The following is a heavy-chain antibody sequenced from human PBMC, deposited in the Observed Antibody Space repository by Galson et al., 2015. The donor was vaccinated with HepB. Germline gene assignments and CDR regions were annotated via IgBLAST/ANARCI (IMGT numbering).Heavy chain of an antibody. D-gene: IGHD6-13*01. Sequence: SLRLSCAAPGFTFSSYAMSWVRQAPGKGLEWVSAISGSGGSTYYADSVEGRSTISRDNSKNTLYLQMNSLRAEDTAVYYCAKGIAAAWGYFDYWGQGTLVTVSS. CDR1: GFTFSSYA. CDR3: AKGIAAAWGYFDY. J-gene: IGHJ4*02. CDR2: ISGSGGST. V-gene: IGHV3-23*01.